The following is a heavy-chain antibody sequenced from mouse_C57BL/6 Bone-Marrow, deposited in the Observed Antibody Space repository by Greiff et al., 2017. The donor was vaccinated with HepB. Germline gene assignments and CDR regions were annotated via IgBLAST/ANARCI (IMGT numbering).Heavy chain of an antibody. CDR1: GYTFTSYW. D-gene: IGHD1-1*01. Sequence: QVQLQQPGAELVKPGASVKMSCKASGYTFTSYWITWVKQRPGQGLEWIGDIYPGCGSTNYNEKFKSKATLTVDTSSSTAYMQLSSLTSEDSAVYYCARGGFITTVVAKYYFDYWGQGTTLTVSS. V-gene: IGHV1-55*01. CDR2: IYPGCGST. J-gene: IGHJ2*01. CDR3: ARGGFITTVVAKYYFDY.